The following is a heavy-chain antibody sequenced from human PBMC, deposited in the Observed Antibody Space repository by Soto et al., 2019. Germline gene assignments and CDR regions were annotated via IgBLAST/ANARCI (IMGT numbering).Heavy chain of an antibody. V-gene: IGHV4-39*01. D-gene: IGHD5-12*01. Sequence: SETLSLTCTVSGGSISSDSYYWGWIRQSPEKGLEWIASISYSGSTYYNPTLKSRLIISVDTSKSQFSLTVTSVTAADTAVYYCARRIVATETFDYWGQGTLVTVS. CDR3: ARRIVATETFDY. CDR2: ISYSGST. J-gene: IGHJ4*02. CDR1: GGSISSDSYY.